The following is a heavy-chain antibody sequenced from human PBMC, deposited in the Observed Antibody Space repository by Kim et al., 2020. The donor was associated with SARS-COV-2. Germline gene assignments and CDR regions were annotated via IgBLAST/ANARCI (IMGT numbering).Heavy chain of an antibody. D-gene: IGHD3-10*01. Sequence: SETLSLTCTVSGGSISSYYWSWIRQPPGKGLEWIGYIYYSGSTNYNPSLKSRVTISVDTSKNQFSLKLSSVTAADTAVYYCARTGAWFGEFYFDYWGQGTLVTVSS. CDR3: ARTGAWFGEFYFDY. CDR1: GGSISSYY. V-gene: IGHV4-59*01. CDR2: IYYSGST. J-gene: IGHJ4*02.